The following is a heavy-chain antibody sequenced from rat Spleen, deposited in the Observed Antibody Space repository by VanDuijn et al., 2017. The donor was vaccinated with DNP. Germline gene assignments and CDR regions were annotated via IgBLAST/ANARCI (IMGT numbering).Heavy chain of an antibody. CDR3: TRNTHVRTAAPFDY. V-gene: IGHV5S13*01. D-gene: IGHD1-2*01. J-gene: IGHJ2*01. Sequence: EVQLVESGGGLVQPGRSLKLSCAASGFTFSNYGMAWVRQTPTKGLEWVASISNTGDHTYSSDSVKGRFSLSRDNAKSTLYLQLNSLRSEDTATYHCTRNTHVRTAAPFDYWCQVVMVTVSS. CDR1: GFTFSNYG. CDR2: ISNTGDHT.